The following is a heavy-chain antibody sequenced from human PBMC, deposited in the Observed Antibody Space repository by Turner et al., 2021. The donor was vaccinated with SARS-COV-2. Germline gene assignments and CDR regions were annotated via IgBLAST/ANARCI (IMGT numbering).Heavy chain of an antibody. D-gene: IGHD4-17*01. V-gene: IGHV3-21*01. J-gene: IGHJ6*02. CDR1: GFTFSSYS. CDR3: ARVDYGDYGWAGDNYGMDV. Sequence: EVQLVESGGVLVKPGGSLRLSCAASGFTFSSYSMNWVRQAPGKGLEWVSSISSSSSYIYDADSVKGRFTISRDNAKNSLYLQMNSLRAENTAVYYCARVDYGDYGWAGDNYGMDVWGQGTTVTVSS. CDR2: ISSSSSYI.